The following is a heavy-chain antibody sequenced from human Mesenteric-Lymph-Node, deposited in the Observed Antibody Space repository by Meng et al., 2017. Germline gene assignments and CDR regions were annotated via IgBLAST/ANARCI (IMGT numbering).Heavy chain of an antibody. V-gene: IGHV3-23*01. J-gene: IGHJ4*02. CDR3: ARREVPAAEGVGFDY. D-gene: IGHD2-2*01. CDR1: GFTFSYYA. CDR2: ISSIGVAT. Sequence: GESLKISCAASGFTFSYYAMTWVRQAPGKGLEWVSAISSIGVATYYADSVKGRFTISRDNSENTLYLQMNNMRAEDTAVYYCARREVPAAEGVGFDYWGQGTLVTVSS.